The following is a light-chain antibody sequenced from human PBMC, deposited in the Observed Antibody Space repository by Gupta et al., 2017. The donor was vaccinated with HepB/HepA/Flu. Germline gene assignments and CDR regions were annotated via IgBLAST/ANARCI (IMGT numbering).Light chain of an antibody. Sequence: DIVMTQSPLSLPVTPGEPASISCSASQSRRQSHAYNYLDWYLQKPGQSPQLLIYWGSKRASGIPDRFSGSGSGTDFRLIISRVEAEDVGVYYCKQFVPTPNTFGQGTKLEIK. CDR1: QSRRQSHAYNY. J-gene: IGKJ2*01. V-gene: IGKV2-28*01. CDR2: WGS. CDR3: KQFVPTPNT.